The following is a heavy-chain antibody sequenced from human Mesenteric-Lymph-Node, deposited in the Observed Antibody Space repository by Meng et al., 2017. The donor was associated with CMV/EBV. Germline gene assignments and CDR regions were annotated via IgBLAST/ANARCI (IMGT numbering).Heavy chain of an antibody. J-gene: IGHJ4*02. CDR2: ISGSGGST. CDR1: GFSFASYA. CDR3: AKRDTSSWYSMFDY. Sequence: GESLKISCAASGFSFASYAMSWVRQAPGKGLEWVSGISGSGGSTYYADSVKGRFSISRDNFKNTVDLQMNSLGAEDTAVYYCAKRDTSSWYSMFDYWGQGTLVTVSS. V-gene: IGHV3-23*01. D-gene: IGHD6-13*01.